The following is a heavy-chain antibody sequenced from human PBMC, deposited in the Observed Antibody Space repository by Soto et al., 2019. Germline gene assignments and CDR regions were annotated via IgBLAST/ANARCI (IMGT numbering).Heavy chain of an antibody. CDR3: ARDCDPVYSSSSPTHHNWFDP. J-gene: IGHJ5*02. V-gene: IGHV3-33*01. CDR2: IWYDGSNK. D-gene: IGHD6-6*01. Sequence: GGSLRLSCAASGFTFSSYGMHWVRQAPGKGLEWVAVIWYDGSNKYYADSVKGRFTISRDNSKNTLYLQMNSLRAEDTAVYYCARDCDPVYSSSSPTHHNWFDPWGQGTLVTVSS. CDR1: GFTFSSYG.